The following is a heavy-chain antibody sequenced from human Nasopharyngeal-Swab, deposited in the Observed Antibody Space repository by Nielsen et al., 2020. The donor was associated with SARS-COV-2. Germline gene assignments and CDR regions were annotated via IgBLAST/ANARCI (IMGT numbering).Heavy chain of an antibody. J-gene: IGHJ4*02. V-gene: IGHV3-23*01. CDR2: ISGSGGST. Sequence: GESLKISCAASGFTFSSYAMSWVRQAPGKGLEWVSAISGSGGSTYYADSVKGRFTISRDNSKNTLYLQMNSLRAEDTAVYYCAKDRTTMVRGADYWGQGTLVTVSS. CDR1: GFTFSSYA. D-gene: IGHD3-10*01. CDR3: AKDRTTMVRGADY.